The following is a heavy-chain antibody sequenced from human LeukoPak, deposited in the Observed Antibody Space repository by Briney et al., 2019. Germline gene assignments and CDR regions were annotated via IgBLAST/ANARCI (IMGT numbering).Heavy chain of an antibody. J-gene: IGHJ4*02. D-gene: IGHD3-22*01. CDR3: ARGDYYDSSGFLWYFDY. V-gene: IGHV4-34*01. CDR2: INHSGST. Sequence: PSETLSLTCAVYGGSFSGYYWSWIRQPPGKGLEWIGEINHSGSTNYNPSLKSRVTISVDTSKNQFSLKLSSVTAADTAVYYCARGDYYDSSGFLWYFDYWGQGTLVTVSS. CDR1: GGSFSGYY.